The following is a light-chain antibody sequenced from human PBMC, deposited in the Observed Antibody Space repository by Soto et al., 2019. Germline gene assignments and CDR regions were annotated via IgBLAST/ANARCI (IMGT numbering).Light chain of an antibody. Sequence: QSVLTRPPSVSGAPGQRVTISCTGSSSHIGAGYDVHWYQQLPGTAPKLLIYGNSNRPSGVPDRFSGSKSGTSASLAITGLQAEDEADYYCQSYDSSLSGSVFGGGTKLTVL. J-gene: IGLJ3*02. CDR2: GNS. V-gene: IGLV1-40*01. CDR1: SSHIGAGYD. CDR3: QSYDSSLSGSV.